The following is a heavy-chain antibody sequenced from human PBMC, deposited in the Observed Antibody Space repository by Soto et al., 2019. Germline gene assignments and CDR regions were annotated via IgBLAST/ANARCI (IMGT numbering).Heavy chain of an antibody. D-gene: IGHD3-10*01. Sequence: GASVKVSCKASGYTFTSYYMHWVRQAPGQGLEWMGIINPSGGSTSYAQKFQGRVTMTRDTSTSTVYMELSSLRSEDTAVYYCARDERGSNPYYYGMDVWGQGTTVTVS. J-gene: IGHJ6*02. CDR1: GYTFTSYY. CDR3: ARDERGSNPYYYGMDV. CDR2: INPSGGST. V-gene: IGHV1-46*01.